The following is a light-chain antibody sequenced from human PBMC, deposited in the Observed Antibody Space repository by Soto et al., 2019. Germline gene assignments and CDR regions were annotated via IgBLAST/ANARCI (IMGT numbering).Light chain of an antibody. Sequence: EIVLTQSPATLSLSPGDRATLSCRASQSVGDCLGWYQQKPGQAPRLLIYDASQRATGVPARFSASGSGTDFTLTISSLEPEDFAIYYCQQREDWPRAFGGGTKVDIK. CDR2: DAS. V-gene: IGKV3-11*01. CDR3: QQREDWPRA. J-gene: IGKJ4*01. CDR1: QSVGDC.